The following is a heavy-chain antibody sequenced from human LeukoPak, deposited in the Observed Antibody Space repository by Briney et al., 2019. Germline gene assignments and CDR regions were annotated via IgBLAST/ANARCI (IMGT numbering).Heavy chain of an antibody. V-gene: IGHV4-61*01. CDR2: IYYSGST. D-gene: IGHD2-2*01. CDR3: ARLPLIGYCSSTSCLPINYYYYGMDV. J-gene: IGHJ6*04. Sequence: PSETLSLTCTISGGSVSSGSYYWSWIRQPPGKGLEWIGYIYYSGSTNYNPSLKSRVTISVDTSKNQFSLKLSSVTAADTAVYYCARLPLIGYCSSTSCLPINYYYYGMDVWGKGTTVTVSS. CDR1: GGSVSSGSYY.